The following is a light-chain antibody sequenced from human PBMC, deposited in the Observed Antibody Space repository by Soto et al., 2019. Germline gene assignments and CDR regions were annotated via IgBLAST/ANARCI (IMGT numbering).Light chain of an antibody. CDR2: DAS. CDR3: QQYKSYSQT. V-gene: IGKV1-5*01. CDR1: QSVSWW. Sequence: DIQMTQSPSTLSVSVGDRVTITCRASQSVSWWLAWYQKKPGKAPKLLIYDASSLESGVPSRFSGSGSGTEFILTINSLQPDDFATYYCQQYKSYSQTFGQGTKVDVK. J-gene: IGKJ1*01.